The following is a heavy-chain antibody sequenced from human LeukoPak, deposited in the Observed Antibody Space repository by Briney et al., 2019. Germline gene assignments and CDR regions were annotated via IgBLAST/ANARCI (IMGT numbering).Heavy chain of an antibody. CDR3: AKDIYDSSGFDY. V-gene: IGHV3-30*18. D-gene: IGHD3-22*01. CDR2: ISYDGSNK. Sequence: PGRSLRLSCAASGFTFSSYGMHWVRQAPGKGLEWVAVISYDGSNKYYADSVKGRFTISRDNSKNTLYLQMNSLRAEDTAVYYCAKDIYDSSGFDYWGQGTLVTVSS. CDR1: GFTFSSYG. J-gene: IGHJ4*02.